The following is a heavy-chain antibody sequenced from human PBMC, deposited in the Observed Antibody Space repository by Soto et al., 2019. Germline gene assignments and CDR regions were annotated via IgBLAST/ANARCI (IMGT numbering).Heavy chain of an antibody. V-gene: IGHV2-5*01. CDR3: GHPKYSYNPFGY. CDR1: GLSLTTYGGG. CDR2: IFWNDDE. Sequence: SGPKMVNHTPRRRLTCTFSGLSLTTYGGGVGWIRQTPGKALERLALIFWNDDERYSPSLKSRLTITKDTSNDHLSLTMSNMDPVDTPSYYFGHPKYSYNPFGYWGRVTLVTFSS. J-gene: IGHJ4*02. D-gene: IGHD5-18*01.